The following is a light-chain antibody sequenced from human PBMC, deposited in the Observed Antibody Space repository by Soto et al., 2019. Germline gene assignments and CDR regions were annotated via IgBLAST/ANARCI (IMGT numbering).Light chain of an antibody. V-gene: IGKV1-5*03. CDR1: QNINSW. J-gene: IGKJ1*01. CDR3: QQYHGSWT. CDR2: KAT. Sequence: FQMTQSPSTLSASVGDRVTITCRASQNINSWLAWYQQKPGKATKLLIYKATSLESGVPSRFSGSESGTEITLTISRLQPDAFSTYFCQQYHGSWTFGQGTRVEMK.